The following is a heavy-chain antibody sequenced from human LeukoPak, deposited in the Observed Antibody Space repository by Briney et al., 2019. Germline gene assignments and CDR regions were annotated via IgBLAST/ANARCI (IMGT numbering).Heavy chain of an antibody. CDR1: GFTFSSYA. Sequence: GGSLRLSCEASGFTFSSYAMSWVRRAPGKGLEWVSAISGSGVTTHYAGSVKGRFSISRDNSKNTLYLQMNSLRAEDTALYYCAKKVVVGATSPYSDFQDWGQGTLVTVSS. J-gene: IGHJ1*01. CDR3: AKKVVVGATSPYSDFQD. CDR2: ISGSGVTT. D-gene: IGHD1-26*01. V-gene: IGHV3-23*01.